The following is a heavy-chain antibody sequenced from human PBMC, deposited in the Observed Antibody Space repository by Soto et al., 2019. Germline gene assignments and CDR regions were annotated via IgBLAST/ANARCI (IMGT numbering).Heavy chain of an antibody. CDR1: GGSISSGDYY. J-gene: IGHJ5*02. Sequence: QVQLQESGPGLVKPSQTLSLTCTVSGGSISSGDYYWSWIRQPPGKALEWIGYIYYSGSTYYNPSRKSRVTISVDTSKNQFSLKLSSVTAADTAVYYCARRPGYGDLDDQGWFDPWGQGTLVNVSS. D-gene: IGHD4-17*01. CDR2: IYYSGST. V-gene: IGHV4-30-4*01. CDR3: ARRPGYGDLDDQGWFDP.